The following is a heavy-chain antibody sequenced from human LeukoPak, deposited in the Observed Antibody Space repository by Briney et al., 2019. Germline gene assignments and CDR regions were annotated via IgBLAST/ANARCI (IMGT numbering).Heavy chain of an antibody. CDR1: GFTFRTYW. V-gene: IGHV3-48*04. Sequence: SGGSLRLSCAASGFTFRTYWLHWVRQAPGKGLEWVSYISGSGSAIQYADSVKGRFTISRDNAKNSLYLQMNSLRAEDTAVYYCARDIAMAANWFDPWGQGTLVTVSS. CDR2: ISGSGSAI. CDR3: ARDIAMAANWFDP. D-gene: IGHD6-19*01. J-gene: IGHJ5*02.